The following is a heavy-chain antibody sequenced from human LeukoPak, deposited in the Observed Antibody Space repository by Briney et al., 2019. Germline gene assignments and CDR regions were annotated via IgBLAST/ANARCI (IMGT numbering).Heavy chain of an antibody. CDR3: ARAPITMVRGVPQGGWFDP. Sequence: GGSLRLSCAASGFTFSTSAMSWVRQAPGKGLEWVSYISSSSSTIYYADSVKGRFTISRDNAKNSLYLQMNSLRAEDTAVYYCARAPITMVRGVPQGGWFDPWGQGTLVTVSS. CDR2: ISSSSSTI. J-gene: IGHJ5*02. V-gene: IGHV3-48*04. D-gene: IGHD3-10*01. CDR1: GFTFSTSA.